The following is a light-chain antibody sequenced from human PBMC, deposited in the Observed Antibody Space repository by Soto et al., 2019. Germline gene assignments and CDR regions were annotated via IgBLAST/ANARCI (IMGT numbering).Light chain of an antibody. J-gene: IGLJ2*01. V-gene: IGLV1-44*01. CDR3: AAWDDSLDGPT. CDR1: TSNIGTYT. Sequence: QSVLNQPPSTSGTPGQRVTISCSGGTSNIGTYTVSWYQQFPETAPRLLIYGSDRRPSGVPDRFSGSKSGTSASLSIGGLHSEDEAHYYCAAWDDSLDGPTFGGGTKLTVL. CDR2: GSD.